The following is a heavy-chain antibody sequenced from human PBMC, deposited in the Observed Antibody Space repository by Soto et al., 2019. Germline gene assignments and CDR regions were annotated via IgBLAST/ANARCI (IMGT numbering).Heavy chain of an antibody. J-gene: IGHJ4*02. V-gene: IGHV3-30*18. Sequence: QVQLVESGGGVVQPGRSLRLSCAASGFTFSSYGMHWVRQAPGKGLEWVAVISYDGSNKYYADSVKGRFTISRDNSKNTLYLQMNSLRAEDTAVYYCAKGSGSYYFCAAADYWGQGTLVTVSS. CDR1: GFTFSSYG. D-gene: IGHD3-10*01. CDR2: ISYDGSNK. CDR3: AKGSGSYYFCAAADY.